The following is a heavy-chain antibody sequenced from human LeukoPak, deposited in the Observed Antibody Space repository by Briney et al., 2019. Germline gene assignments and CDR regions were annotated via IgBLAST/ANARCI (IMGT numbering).Heavy chain of an antibody. D-gene: IGHD7-27*01. J-gene: IGHJ4*02. CDR1: GGSISSGDYY. CDR3: ARDGLGPYLTGDRTRYFDY. CDR2: IYYSGST. Sequence: SETLSLTCTVSGGSISSGDYYWSWIRQPPGKGLEWIGYIYYSGSTYYNPSLKSRVTISVDTSKNQFSLKLSSVTAADTAVYYCARDGLGPYLTGDRTRYFDYWGQGTLVTVSS. V-gene: IGHV4-30-4*01.